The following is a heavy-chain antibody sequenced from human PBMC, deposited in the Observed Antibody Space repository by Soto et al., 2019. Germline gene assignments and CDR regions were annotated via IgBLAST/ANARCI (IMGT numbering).Heavy chain of an antibody. CDR3: ARESVSSSWENYGMDV. CDR1: GGSISSGGYY. J-gene: IGHJ6*02. CDR2: IYYSGST. Sequence: SETLSLTCTVSGGSISSGGYYWSWIRQHPGKGLEWIGYIYYSGSTYYNPSLKSRVTISVDTSKNQFSLKLSSVTAADTAVYNCARESVSSSWENYGMDVWGQGTTVTVSS. D-gene: IGHD6-13*01. V-gene: IGHV4-31*03.